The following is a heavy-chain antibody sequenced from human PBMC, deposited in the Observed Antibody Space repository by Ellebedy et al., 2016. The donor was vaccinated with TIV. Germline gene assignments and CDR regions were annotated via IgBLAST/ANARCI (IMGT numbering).Heavy chain of an antibody. V-gene: IGHV3-33*01. Sequence: GGSLRLSCAASGFTFGSYGMHWVRQAPGKGLESVAGMWYDGSNEYYAESVKGRFTISRDNSKNTLFLQMNSLRVEDTAVYYCAREFEDYYFDFWGRGTLVTVSS. CDR2: MWYDGSNE. CDR3: AREFEDYYFDF. D-gene: IGHD4-11*01. CDR1: GFTFGSYG. J-gene: IGHJ2*01.